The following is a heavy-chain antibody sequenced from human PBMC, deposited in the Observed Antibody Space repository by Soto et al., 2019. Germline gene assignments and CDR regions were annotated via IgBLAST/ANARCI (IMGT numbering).Heavy chain of an antibody. CDR2: IIPIFGTA. CDR1: GGTFSSYA. D-gene: IGHD2-15*01. CDR3: ARGGAVGCSGGSCYGIDY. V-gene: IGHV1-69*01. J-gene: IGHJ4*02. Sequence: QVQLVQSGAEVKKPGSSVKVSCKASGGTFSSYAISWVRQAPGHGLEWMGGIIPIFGTANYAQKFQGRVTITADESTSTAYMELSSLRSEDTAVYYCARGGAVGCSGGSCYGIDYWGQGTLVTVSS.